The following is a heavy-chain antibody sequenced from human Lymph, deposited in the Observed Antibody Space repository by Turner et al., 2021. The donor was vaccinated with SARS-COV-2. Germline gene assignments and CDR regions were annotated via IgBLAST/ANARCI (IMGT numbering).Heavy chain of an antibody. CDR2: IYIGGTT. Sequence: EVQLVETGGGSIQPGGSLRLSCAASGFTVSSNYMSWVRQAPGKGLEWVSVIYIGGTTYYADSVKGRFTISRDNSKNTLYLQMNSLRAEDTAVYYCARDLGPLAFDIWGQGTMVTVSS. CDR1: GFTVSSNY. J-gene: IGHJ3*02. V-gene: IGHV3-53*02. CDR3: ARDLGPLAFDI.